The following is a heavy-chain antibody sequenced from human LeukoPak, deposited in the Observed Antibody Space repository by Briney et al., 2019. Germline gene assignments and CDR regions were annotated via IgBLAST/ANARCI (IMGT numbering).Heavy chain of an antibody. CDR3: ARDGLRADAFDI. Sequence: PSETLSLTCTVSGGSISSYYWSWIRQPPGKGLEWIGYIYYSGSTYYNPSLKSRVTISVDTSKNQFSLKLSSVTAADTAVYYCARDGLRADAFDIWGQGTMVTVSS. CDR1: GGSISSYY. CDR2: IYYSGST. V-gene: IGHV4-59*01. J-gene: IGHJ3*02.